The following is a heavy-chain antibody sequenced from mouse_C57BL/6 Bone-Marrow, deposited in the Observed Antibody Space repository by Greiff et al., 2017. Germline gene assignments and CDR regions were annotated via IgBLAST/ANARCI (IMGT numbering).Heavy chain of an antibody. D-gene: IGHD2-4*01. J-gene: IGHJ3*01. CDR2: IDPENGDT. CDR1: GLNIKDDY. Sequence: VQLQQSGAELVRPGASVKLSCTASGLNIKDDYMHWVKQRPEQGLEWIGWIDPENGDTEYASKFQGKATITADTSSNTAYLQLSSLTSEDTAVYYCTTYDYEDAYWGQGTLVTVSA. V-gene: IGHV14-4*01. CDR3: TTYDYEDAY.